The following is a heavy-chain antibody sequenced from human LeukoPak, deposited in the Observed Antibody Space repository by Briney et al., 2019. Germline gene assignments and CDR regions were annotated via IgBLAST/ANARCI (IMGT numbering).Heavy chain of an antibody. CDR1: GYTFTSYG. V-gene: IGHV1-18*01. J-gene: IGHJ6*03. D-gene: IGHD3-10*01. Sequence: ASVKVSCKASGYTFTSYGISWVRQAPGQGLEWMGWISAYNGNTNYAQKLQGRVAMTTDTSTSTAYMELRSLRSDDTAVYYCARGLRRITMVRGSIRNYYYYMDVWGKGTTVTVSS. CDR2: ISAYNGNT. CDR3: ARGLRRITMVRGSIRNYYYYMDV.